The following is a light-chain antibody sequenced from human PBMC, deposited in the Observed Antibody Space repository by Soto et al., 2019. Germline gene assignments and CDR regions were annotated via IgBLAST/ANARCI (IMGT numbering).Light chain of an antibody. CDR3: QQYNNRPQYT. CDR1: RSVSSN. V-gene: IGKV3-15*01. J-gene: IGKJ2*01. Sequence: EIVMTQSPATLSVSPGERATLSCRASRSVSSNLAWYQQKPGQAPRLLMYGASTRATGIPARFSGSGSGTEFTLTISSLQSEDFAGYYCQQYNNRPQYTFGKRTK. CDR2: GAS.